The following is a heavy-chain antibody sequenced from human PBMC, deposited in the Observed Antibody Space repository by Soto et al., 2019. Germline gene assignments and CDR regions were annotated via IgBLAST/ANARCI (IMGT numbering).Heavy chain of an antibody. D-gene: IGHD3-10*01. V-gene: IGHV3-48*03. J-gene: IGHJ4*02. CDR2: ISSSGSTA. CDR1: GFTFSRFE. CDR3: TRAAWFPYLSFY. Sequence: GGSLRLSCAASGFTFSRFELHWVRQAPGKGLEWISYISSSGSTAYYASSVEGRFTTSRDNANNSVYLQMDSLRAEDTALYYCTRAAWFPYLSFYWCQGAPVTVSS.